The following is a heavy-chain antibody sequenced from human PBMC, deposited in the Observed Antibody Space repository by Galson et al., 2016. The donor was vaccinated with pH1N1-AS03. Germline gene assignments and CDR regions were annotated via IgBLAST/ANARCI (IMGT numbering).Heavy chain of an antibody. CDR2: ISGNGFST. CDR3: ARGPVSYSNYWFPPPDY. CDR1: GFTFSSYA. V-gene: IGHV3-64*01. J-gene: IGHJ4*02. D-gene: IGHD6-13*01. Sequence: SLRLSCAASGFTFSSYAMFWVRQAPGKGLEYVSAISGNGFSTYYASSVKDRFTISRDNSKNTLFLQMGSLRPEDMALYYCARGPVSYSNYWFPPPDYWGQGTLVTVSS.